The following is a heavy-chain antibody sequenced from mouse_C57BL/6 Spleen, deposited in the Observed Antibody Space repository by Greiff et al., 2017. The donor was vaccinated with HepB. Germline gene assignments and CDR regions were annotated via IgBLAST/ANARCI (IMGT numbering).Heavy chain of an antibody. D-gene: IGHD3-2*02. Sequence: VQLQQSGAELVRPGASVTLSCKASGYTFTDYEMHWVKQRPGQGLEWIGDIYPGSGSTNYNEKFKSKATLTVDTSSSTAYMQLSSLTSEDSAVYYCARTGGDSSGYGIDYWGQGTTLTVSS. CDR3: ARTGGDSSGYGIDY. J-gene: IGHJ2*01. CDR2: IYPGSGST. V-gene: IGHV1-55*01. CDR1: GYTFTDYE.